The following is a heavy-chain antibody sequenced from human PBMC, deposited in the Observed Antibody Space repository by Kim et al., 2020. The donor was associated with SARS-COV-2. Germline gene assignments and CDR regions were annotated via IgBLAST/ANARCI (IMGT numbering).Heavy chain of an antibody. Sequence: GGSLRLSCAASGFTFDDYTMHWVRQAPGKGLEWVSLISWDGGSTYYADSVKGRFTISRDNSKNSLYLQMNSLRTEDTALYYCAKGSKSHSSGYIYGMDVWGQGTTVTVSS. CDR2: ISWDGGST. V-gene: IGHV3-43*01. J-gene: IGHJ6*02. CDR3: AKGSKSHSSGYIYGMDV. D-gene: IGHD6-19*01. CDR1: GFTFDDYT.